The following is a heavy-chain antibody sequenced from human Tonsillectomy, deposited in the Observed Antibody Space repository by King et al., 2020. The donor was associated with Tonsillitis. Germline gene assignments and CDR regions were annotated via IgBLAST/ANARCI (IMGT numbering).Heavy chain of an antibody. D-gene: IGHD3-22*01. CDR2: IYHSGST. CDR3: ASRAINYYDSSGYSDDAFDI. Sequence: VQLQESGPGLVKPSETLSLTCTVSGYSISSGYYWGGIRQPPGKGLEWIGSIYHSGSTYYNPSLKSRVTISVDTSKNQFSLKLSSVTAADTAVYYCASRAINYYDSSGYSDDAFDIWGQGTMVTVSS. V-gene: IGHV4-38-2*02. J-gene: IGHJ3*02. CDR1: GYSISSGYY.